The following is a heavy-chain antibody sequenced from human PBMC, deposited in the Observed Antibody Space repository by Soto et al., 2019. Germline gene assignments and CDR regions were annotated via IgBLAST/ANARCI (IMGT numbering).Heavy chain of an antibody. J-gene: IGHJ6*02. CDR2: IIPIFGTA. D-gene: IGHD2-2*01. CDR1: GGTFSSYA. CDR3: ARWGCSSTSCYDYYYYYGMDV. V-gene: IGHV1-69*13. Sequence: ASVKVSCKASGGTFSSYAISWVRQAPGQGLEWMGGIIPIFGTANYAQKFQGRVTITADESTSTAYMELSSLRSEDTAVYYCARWGCSSTSCYDYYYYYGMDVWGQGTTVTVSS.